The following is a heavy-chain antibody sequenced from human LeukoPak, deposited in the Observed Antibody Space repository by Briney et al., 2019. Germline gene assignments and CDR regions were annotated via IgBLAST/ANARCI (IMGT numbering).Heavy chain of an antibody. CDR1: GFTFSSYA. CDR3: ARVDYRGGGYFMDV. J-gene: IGHJ6*03. V-gene: IGHV3-23*01. D-gene: IGHD4-11*01. CDR2: ISGSGGST. Sequence: GGSLRLSCAASGFTFSSYAMSWVRQAPGKGLEWVSAISGSGGSTYYADSVNGRFTISRDDPKNSLYLQMNSLRAEDTAVYYCARVDYRGGGYFMDVWGRGTPVTVSS.